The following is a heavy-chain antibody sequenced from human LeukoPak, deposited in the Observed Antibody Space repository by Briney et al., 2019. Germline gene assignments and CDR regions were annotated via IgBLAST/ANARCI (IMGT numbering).Heavy chain of an antibody. CDR1: GGSISFYY. D-gene: IGHD5-18*01. J-gene: IGHJ4*02. CDR2: IHYSGST. V-gene: IGHV4-59*01. Sequence: SETLSLTCTVSGGSISFYYWTWIRQPPGKGLEWIGYIHYSGSTDYNPSLKSRVTISVDTSKNQFSLKLSSVTAADTAVYYCARDLGYSYGNYFDYWGQGTLVTVSS. CDR3: ARDLGYSYGNYFDY.